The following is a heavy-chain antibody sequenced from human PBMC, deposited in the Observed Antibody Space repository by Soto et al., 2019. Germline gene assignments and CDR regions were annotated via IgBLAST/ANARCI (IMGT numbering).Heavy chain of an antibody. V-gene: IGHV3-30*18. Sequence: QVQLVESGGGVVQPERSLGLSCAASGFTFRSYGMHWVRQAPGKGLEWVAAISADGIDKYYADSVKGRFTISRDNSKNALYLQMNSLRPEDTAVYHCAEGTAVARQHFANWGQGTLVTVSS. CDR2: ISADGIDK. D-gene: IGHD6-19*01. J-gene: IGHJ4*02. CDR3: AEGTAVARQHFAN. CDR1: GFTFRSYG.